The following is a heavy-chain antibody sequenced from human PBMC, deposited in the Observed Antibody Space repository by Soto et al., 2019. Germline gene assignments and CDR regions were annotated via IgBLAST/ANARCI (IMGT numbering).Heavy chain of an antibody. CDR3: ARDRIAAADSYYYYYGMDV. CDR1: GYTFTGYY. Sequence: ASVKVSCKASGYTFTGYYMHWVRQAPGQGLEWMGWINPNSGGTNYAQKFQGRVTMTRDTSISTAYMELSRLRSDDTAVYYCARDRIAAADSYYYYYGMDVWGQGTTVTVSS. CDR2: INPNSGGT. J-gene: IGHJ6*02. V-gene: IGHV1-2*02. D-gene: IGHD6-13*01.